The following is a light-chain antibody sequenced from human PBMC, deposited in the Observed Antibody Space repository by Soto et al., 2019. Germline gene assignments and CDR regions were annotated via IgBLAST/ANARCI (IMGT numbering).Light chain of an antibody. CDR2: GAS. Sequence: EIVLTQSPGTLFLSPGERVTLSCRASQSVSSNYLAWYQQKPGQAPRLLIHGASIRAAGIPDRFSGSGFGTDFTLTINRLEPEDFVVYYCQRHGTSPPYTFGQGTKLE. J-gene: IGKJ2*01. CDR1: QSVSSNY. CDR3: QRHGTSPPYT. V-gene: IGKV3-20*01.